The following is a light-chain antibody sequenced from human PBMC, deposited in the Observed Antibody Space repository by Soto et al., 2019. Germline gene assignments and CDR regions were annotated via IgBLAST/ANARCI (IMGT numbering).Light chain of an antibody. CDR1: QSVTSSY. CDR3: QQYGGSTWT. CDR2: SAA. J-gene: IGKJ1*01. V-gene: IGKV3-20*01. Sequence: ETVLTQSPGTLSLSPGERATLSCRASQSVTSSYLAWYQQKPGQAPRLLIYSAASRATGIPDRFSGSGSGTDSTLTISRLEPEDFAVYYCQQYGGSTWTFGQGTKVEIK.